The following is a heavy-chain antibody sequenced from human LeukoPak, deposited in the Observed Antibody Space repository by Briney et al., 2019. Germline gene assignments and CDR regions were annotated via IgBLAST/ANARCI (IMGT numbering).Heavy chain of an antibody. D-gene: IGHD5-18*01. Sequence: GGSLRLSCAASGFTFSSYGMHWVRQAPGKGLEWVAVISYDGSNKYYADSVEGRFTISRDNSKNTLYLQMNSLRAEDTAVYYCAKDLGVDTAMALDYWGQGTLVTVSS. V-gene: IGHV3-30*18. CDR2: ISYDGSNK. J-gene: IGHJ4*02. CDR1: GFTFSSYG. CDR3: AKDLGVDTAMALDY.